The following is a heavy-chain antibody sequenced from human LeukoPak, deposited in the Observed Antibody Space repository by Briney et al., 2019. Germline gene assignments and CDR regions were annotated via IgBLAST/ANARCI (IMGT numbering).Heavy chain of an antibody. CDR3: AREGIYGDYRH. D-gene: IGHD4-17*01. CDR1: GYSISSGYY. V-gene: IGHV4-38-2*02. CDR2: IYHSGST. Sequence: SETLSLTCTVSGYSISSGYYWGWIRQPPGKGLEWIGSIYHSGSTYYNPSLKSRVIISVDTSKDQFSLKLSSVTAADTAVYYCAREGIYGDYRHWGQGTLVTVSS. J-gene: IGHJ4*02.